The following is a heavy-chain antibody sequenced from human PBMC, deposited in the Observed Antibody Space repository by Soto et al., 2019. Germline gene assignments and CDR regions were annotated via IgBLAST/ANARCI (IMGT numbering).Heavy chain of an antibody. Sequence: QVQLVESGGGVVQPGRSLRLSCAASGFTFSSYGMHWVRQAPGKGLEWVAVIWYDGSNKYYADSVKGRFTISRDNSKNTLYLQMNSLRAEDTAVYYCARYLTGTYCLDYWGQGTLVTVSS. CDR1: GFTFSSYG. CDR2: IWYDGSNK. J-gene: IGHJ4*02. D-gene: IGHD3-9*01. V-gene: IGHV3-33*01. CDR3: ARYLTGTYCLDY.